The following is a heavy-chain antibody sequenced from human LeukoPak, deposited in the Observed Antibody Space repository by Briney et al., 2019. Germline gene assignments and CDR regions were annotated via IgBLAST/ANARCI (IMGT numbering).Heavy chain of an antibody. CDR1: GGFFSGYY. J-gene: IGHJ6*03. CDR2: INHSGST. D-gene: IGHD3-10*01. Sequence: SETLSLTCAVYGGFFSGYYWSWIRQPPGKGLEWIGEINHSGSTNYNPSLKSRVTISVDTSKNQFSLKLSSVTAADTAVYYCARELVRDYYGSGTYHYYMDVWGKGTTVTISS. V-gene: IGHV4-34*01. CDR3: ARELVRDYYGSGTYHYYMDV.